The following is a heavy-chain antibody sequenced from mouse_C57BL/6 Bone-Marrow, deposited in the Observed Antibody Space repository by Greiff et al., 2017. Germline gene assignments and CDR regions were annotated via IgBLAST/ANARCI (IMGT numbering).Heavy chain of an antibody. Sequence: VQLQQPGAELVKPGASVKLSCKASGYTFTSYWMHWVKQRPGQGLEWIGMIHPNSGSTNYNEKFKSKATLTVDKSSSTAYMQLSSLTSEDSAVYYCARSRGLRQWFAYWGQGTLVTVSA. J-gene: IGHJ3*01. V-gene: IGHV1-64*01. CDR1: GYTFTSYW. D-gene: IGHD2-4*01. CDR3: ARSRGLRQWFAY. CDR2: IHPNSGST.